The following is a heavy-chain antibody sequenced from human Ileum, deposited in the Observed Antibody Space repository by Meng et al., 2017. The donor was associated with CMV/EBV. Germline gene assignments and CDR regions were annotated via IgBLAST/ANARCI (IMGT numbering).Heavy chain of an antibody. CDR3: ARDGLSGRYFDY. CDR1: GYDFTSNN. V-gene: IGHV7-4-1*02. D-gene: IGHD1-26*01. CDR2: INTNTGNP. J-gene: IGHJ4*02. Sequence: SCKASGYDFTSNNVIGVQPAPGQGPEWMGWINTNTGNPTYAQGFTGRFVFSLDTSVSTTYLQISSLKAEDTAVYYCARDGLSGRYFDYWGQGTLVTVSS.